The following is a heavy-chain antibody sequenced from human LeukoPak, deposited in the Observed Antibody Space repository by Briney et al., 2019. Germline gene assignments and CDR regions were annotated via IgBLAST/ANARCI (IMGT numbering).Heavy chain of an antibody. CDR3: ARESVVVNAFDI. D-gene: IGHD3-22*01. J-gene: IGHJ3*02. V-gene: IGHV3-21*01. CDR2: ISSSSSYI. CDR1: GFTFSRYS. Sequence: GSLRLSCAASGFTFSRYSMNWVRQAPGKGLEWVSSISSSSSYIYYADSVKGRFTISRDNAKNSLYLQMNSLRAEDTAVYYCARESVVVNAFDIWGRGTMVTVSS.